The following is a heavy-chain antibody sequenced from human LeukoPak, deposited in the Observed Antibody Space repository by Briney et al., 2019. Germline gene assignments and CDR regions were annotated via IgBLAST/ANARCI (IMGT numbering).Heavy chain of an antibody. Sequence: ASVKVSCKASGYTLTSYYMHWVRQAPGQGLEWMGIINPSGGSTSYAQKFQGRVTMTRDTSTSTVYMGLSSLRSEDTAVYYCARDSEPPIGSDDYWGQGTLVTVSS. CDR2: INPSGGST. CDR3: ARDSEPPIGSDDY. V-gene: IGHV1-46*01. D-gene: IGHD1-26*01. J-gene: IGHJ4*02. CDR1: GYTLTSYY.